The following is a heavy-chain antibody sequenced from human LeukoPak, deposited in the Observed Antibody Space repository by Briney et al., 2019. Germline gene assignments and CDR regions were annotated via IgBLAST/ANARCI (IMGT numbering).Heavy chain of an antibody. CDR2: INHSGST. Sequence: KPSEPLSLTCAVYGGSFSGYYWSWIRQPPGKGLEWIGEINHSGSTNYNPSLKSRVTISVDTSKNQFSLKLSSVTAADTAVYYCARGTMTTVTYYFDYWGQGTLVTVSS. J-gene: IGHJ4*02. CDR1: GGSFSGYY. CDR3: ARGTMTTVTYYFDY. V-gene: IGHV4-34*01. D-gene: IGHD4-17*01.